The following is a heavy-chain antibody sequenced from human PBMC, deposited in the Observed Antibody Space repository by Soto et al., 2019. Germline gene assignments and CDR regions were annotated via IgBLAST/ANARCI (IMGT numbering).Heavy chain of an antibody. CDR1: GFTFSSAW. Sequence: EVQLVQSGGGLVKPGESLRLSCVVSGFTFSSAWLHWVRQAPGKGLEWVARIKSKTSGETTGYAAPVKGRFTISRDDSENTVFVQMNSLKSEDTAVYYCTADYSGGAYPIDYWGQGSLVTVSS. V-gene: IGHV3-15*07. J-gene: IGHJ4*02. D-gene: IGHD3-10*01. CDR2: IKSKTSGETT. CDR3: TADYSGGAYPIDY.